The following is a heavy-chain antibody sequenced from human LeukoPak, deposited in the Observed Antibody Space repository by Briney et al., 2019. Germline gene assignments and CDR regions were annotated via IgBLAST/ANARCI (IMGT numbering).Heavy chain of an antibody. V-gene: IGHV3-21*01. J-gene: IGHJ4*02. D-gene: IGHD6-19*01. CDR3: ARDGIAVAGFVDY. CDR2: ISSSSSYI. CDR1: GFTFSRYS. Sequence: PGGSLRLSCAASGFTFSRYSMNWVRQAPGKGLEWVSSISSSSSYIYYADSVKGRFTISRDNAKNSLYLQMNSLRAEDTAVYYCARDGIAVAGFVDYWGQGTLVTVSS.